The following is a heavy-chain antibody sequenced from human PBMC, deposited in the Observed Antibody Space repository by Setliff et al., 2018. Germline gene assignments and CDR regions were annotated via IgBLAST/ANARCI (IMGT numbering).Heavy chain of an antibody. J-gene: IGHJ4*02. Sequence: SETLSLTCTVSGYSISSGYYWGWIRQPPGKGLEWIGYIYYSGSTNYNPSLKSRVTISVDTSKNQFSLNLRAMTAADTAVYYCAREGGGSGWTPDSWGQGTLVTVSS. CDR2: IYYSGST. D-gene: IGHD6-19*01. V-gene: IGHV4-38-2*02. CDR1: GYSISSGYY. CDR3: AREGGGSGWTPDS.